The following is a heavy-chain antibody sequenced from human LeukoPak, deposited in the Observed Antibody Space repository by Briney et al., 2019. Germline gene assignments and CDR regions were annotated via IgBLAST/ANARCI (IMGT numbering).Heavy chain of an antibody. CDR2: INGGGGNT. CDR3: AKSVVVITFRFDD. Sequence: GGSLRLSCAASGFTFNSYVRSWVRQAPGNGLEWVSAINGGGGNTYYADSVKGRFTISRDNSKNMVYLQMNTLRADDTAVYYCAKSVVVITFRFDDWGQGALVTVSS. D-gene: IGHD2-15*01. V-gene: IGHV3-23*01. J-gene: IGHJ4*02. CDR1: GFTFNSYV.